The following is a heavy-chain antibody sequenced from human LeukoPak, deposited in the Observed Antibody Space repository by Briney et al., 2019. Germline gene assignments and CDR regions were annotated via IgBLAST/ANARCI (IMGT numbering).Heavy chain of an antibody. J-gene: IGHJ4*02. V-gene: IGHV4-4*07. CDR2: IYTSGST. CDR1: GGSISSYY. CDR3: ARETRSSTMVRGAHPPDY. Sequence: PSETLSLTCTVSGGSISSYYWSWIRQPAGKGLEWIGRIYTSGSTNYDPSLKSRVTMSVDTSKNQFSLKLSSVTAADTAVYYCARETRSSTMVRGAHPPDYWGQGTLVTVSS. D-gene: IGHD3-10*01.